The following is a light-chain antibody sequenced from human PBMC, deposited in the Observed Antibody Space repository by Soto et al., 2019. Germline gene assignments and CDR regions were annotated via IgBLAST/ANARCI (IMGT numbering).Light chain of an antibody. V-gene: IGKV3-11*01. CDR3: QQRSNWPTWT. J-gene: IGKJ1*01. CDR1: QSVSSY. Sequence: DIVLTQSPATLSLSLGARATLCCRASQSVSSYLAWYQQKPCQAHRVIIYDASNRATGIPARFSGRVSGTDFTLTIRSLEPEDFAVYYCQQRSNWPTWTFSPLTKGDI. CDR2: DAS.